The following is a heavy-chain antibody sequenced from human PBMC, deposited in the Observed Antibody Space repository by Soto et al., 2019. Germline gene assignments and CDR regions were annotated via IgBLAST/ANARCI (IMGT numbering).Heavy chain of an antibody. Sequence: GESLKISCTGSGYSFTGYWIGWVRQMPGKGLEWMGITYPGDSDTRYSPSFQGRVIISADKSINTAYLQWSSLKASDTSMYYCVAQQKLPWVNYWGQGTLVTVSS. CDR1: GYSFTGYW. CDR2: TYPGDSDT. CDR3: VAQQKLPWVNY. D-gene: IGHD6-13*01. J-gene: IGHJ4*02. V-gene: IGHV5-51*01.